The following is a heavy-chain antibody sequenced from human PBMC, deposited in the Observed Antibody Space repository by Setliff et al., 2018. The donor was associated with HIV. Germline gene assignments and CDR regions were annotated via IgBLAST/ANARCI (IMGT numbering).Heavy chain of an antibody. D-gene: IGHD2-15*01. CDR2: MNPNSANT. CDR3: ARDRHCSRGICYEPNWFDP. CDR1: GYTFTNYD. Sequence: ASVKVSCKASGYTFTNYDINWVRQAPGQGLEWMGWMNPNSANTGYAPNVQGRVTMTSGASIGTAYMELSSLTSEDSAVYYCARDRHCSRGICYEPNWFDPWGQGTLVTVSS. V-gene: IGHV1-8*02. J-gene: IGHJ5*02.